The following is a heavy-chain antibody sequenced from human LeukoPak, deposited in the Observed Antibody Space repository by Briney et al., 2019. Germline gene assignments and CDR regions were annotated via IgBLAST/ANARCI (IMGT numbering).Heavy chain of an antibody. CDR1: GFTFSSYG. Sequence: GRSLRLSCAASGFTFSSYGMHGVRQAPGKGLEWVSAISGRDGGTYYADSVKGRFTISRDNSKSTLYLQMNSLRAEDTAVYYCAVKGGTPGRFDYWGQGTLVTVSS. D-gene: IGHD1-26*01. J-gene: IGHJ4*02. V-gene: IGHV3-23*01. CDR2: ISGRDGGT. CDR3: AVKGGTPGRFDY.